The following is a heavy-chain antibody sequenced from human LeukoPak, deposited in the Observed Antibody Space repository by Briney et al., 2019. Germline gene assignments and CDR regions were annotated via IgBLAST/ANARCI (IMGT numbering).Heavy chain of an antibody. CDR1: GYTFTGYY. V-gene: IGHV1-2*06. Sequence: ASVKVSCKASGYTFTGYYMHWVRQAPGQGLEWMGRINPNSGGTNYAQKLQGRVTMTRDTSISTAYMELSRLRSDDTAVYYCARDRLDEAYCGGDCLDAFDIWGQGTMVTVSS. J-gene: IGHJ3*02. CDR2: INPNSGGT. CDR3: ARDRLDEAYCGGDCLDAFDI. D-gene: IGHD2-21*02.